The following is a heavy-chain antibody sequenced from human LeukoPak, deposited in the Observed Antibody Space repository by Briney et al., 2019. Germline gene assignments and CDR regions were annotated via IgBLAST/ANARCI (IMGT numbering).Heavy chain of an antibody. D-gene: IGHD6-13*01. CDR3: ARGSSSWYYWYFDL. V-gene: IGHV1-2*02. CDR1: GYTFTGYY. Sequence: ASVKVSCKASGYTFTGYYMHWVRQAPGQGLEWMGWINPNSGGTNYAQKFQGRVTMTRDTSISTAYMELRSLRSDDTAVYYCARGSSSWYYWYFDLWGRGTLVTVSS. CDR2: INPNSGGT. J-gene: IGHJ2*01.